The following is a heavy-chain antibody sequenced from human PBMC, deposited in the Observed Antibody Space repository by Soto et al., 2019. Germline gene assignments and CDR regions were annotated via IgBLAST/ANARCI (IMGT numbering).Heavy chain of an antibody. V-gene: IGHV3-23*01. Sequence: GGSLRLSCAASGFTFISYAMSWVRQAPGKGLEWVSAISGSGGSTYYADSVKGRFTISRDNSKNTLYLQMNSLRAEDTAVYYCAKDRLKTYYYDSSGYNVFDYWGQGTLVTVSS. J-gene: IGHJ4*02. CDR2: ISGSGGST. CDR3: AKDRLKTYYYDSSGYNVFDY. CDR1: GFTFISYA. D-gene: IGHD3-22*01.